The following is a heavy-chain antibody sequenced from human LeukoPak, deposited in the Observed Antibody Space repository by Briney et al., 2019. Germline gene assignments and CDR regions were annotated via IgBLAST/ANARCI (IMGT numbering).Heavy chain of an antibody. CDR2: INPNGGGT. CDR3: ARGNGFWAPLSY. Sequence: ASVKVSCKASGYPFISYYIHGVRQAPGQGLEWMGMINPNGGGTSYGQKFQGRVTMTTDTSTSTVYMELSSLASEDTAVYSCARGNGFWAPLSYWGQGTLVTVSS. D-gene: IGHD3-10*01. V-gene: IGHV1-46*01. CDR1: GYPFISYY. J-gene: IGHJ4*02.